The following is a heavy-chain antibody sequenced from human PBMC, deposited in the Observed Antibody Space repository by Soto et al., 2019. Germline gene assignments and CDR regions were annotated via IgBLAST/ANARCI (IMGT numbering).Heavy chain of an antibody. CDR1: GGSFSGYY. V-gene: IGHV4-34*01. CDR3: ARVGEISLIAVAGRTYYYFDY. Sequence: SETLSLTCAVYGGSFSGYYWSCIRQPPGKGLEWNGEINHSGSTNYNPSLKSRVTISVDTSKNQFSLKLSSVTAADTAVYYCARVGEISLIAVAGRTYYYFDYWGKVTLVTVSS. J-gene: IGHJ4*02. CDR2: INHSGST. D-gene: IGHD6-19*01.